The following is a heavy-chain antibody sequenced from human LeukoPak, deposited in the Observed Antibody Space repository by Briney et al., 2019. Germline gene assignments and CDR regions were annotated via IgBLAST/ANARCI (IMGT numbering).Heavy chain of an antibody. J-gene: IGHJ4*02. CDR1: GFTFSSYA. D-gene: IGHD6-13*01. CDR2: ISYDGSNK. CDR3: ARDQFGIASH. Sequence: PGGSLRLSCAASGFTFSSYAMHWVRQAPGKGLEWVAVISYDGSNKYYADSVKGRFTISRDNSKNTLYLQMNSLRAEDTAVYYCARDQFGIASHWGQGTLVTVSS. V-gene: IGHV3-30*14.